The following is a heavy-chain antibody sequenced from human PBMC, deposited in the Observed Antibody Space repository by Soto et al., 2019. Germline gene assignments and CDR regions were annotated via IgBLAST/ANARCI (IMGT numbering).Heavy chain of an antibody. CDR1: GFSLSSYA. CDR3: AKTSPSRTRSGWNDWFDP. J-gene: IGHJ5*02. CDR2: ITGASRGI. Sequence: EVQLLESGGGLVQPGGSLRLSCAASGFSLSSYAMTWVRQAPGKGLDWVSTITGASRGIYYADSVAGRFLISRDNSKNTLYLHMDNLRAEDTAVYFCAKTSPSRTRSGWNDWFDPWGQGTLVTVAS. V-gene: IGHV3-23*01. D-gene: IGHD6-19*01.